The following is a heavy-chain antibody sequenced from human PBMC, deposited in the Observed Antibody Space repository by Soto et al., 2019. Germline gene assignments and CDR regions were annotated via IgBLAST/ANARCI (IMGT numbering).Heavy chain of an antibody. Sequence: QVQLVESGGGVVQPGRSLRLSCAASGFSFSSYGMHWVRQAPGKGLEWVAIIWYDGSNKNYVDSVKGRFTISRDNSKSTLYLQMNNLRVEDTAVYYCARGGEGGNVVGIDYWGQGTLVTVSS. J-gene: IGHJ4*02. D-gene: IGHD6-19*01. V-gene: IGHV3-33*01. CDR3: ARGGEGGNVVGIDY. CDR2: IWYDGSNK. CDR1: GFSFSSYG.